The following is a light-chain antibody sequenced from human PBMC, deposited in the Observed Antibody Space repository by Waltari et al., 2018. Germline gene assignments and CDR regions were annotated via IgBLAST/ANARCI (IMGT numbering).Light chain of an antibody. J-gene: IGKJ2*01. CDR3: QQYYTSSMYT. CDR1: QSVLSNSNNKNY. V-gene: IGKV4-1*01. Sequence: DIVMTQSPDSLAVSLGERATISCRSSQSVLSNSNNKNYLAWYQQKPGQPPKLLIYWASTRPSGVPDRFTGGGSGTDFTLTISNLQAEDVAVYFCQQYYTSSMYTFGQGTKLEIK. CDR2: WAS.